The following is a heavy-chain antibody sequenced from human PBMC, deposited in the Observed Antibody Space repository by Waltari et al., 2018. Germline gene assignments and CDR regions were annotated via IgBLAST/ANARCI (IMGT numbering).Heavy chain of an antibody. J-gene: IGHJ6*02. CDR1: GFTLSSYW. D-gene: IGHD6-13*01. V-gene: IGHV3-7*01. Sequence: EVQLVESGGGLVQPGGSLRLSCAASGFTLSSYWMSWVRQAPGKGLEWVANIKQDGSEKYYVASVKGRFTISRDNAKNSLYLQMNSLRAEDTAVYYCARESGIAAAGYYYYGMDVWGQGTTVTVSS. CDR2: IKQDGSEK. CDR3: ARESGIAAAGYYYYGMDV.